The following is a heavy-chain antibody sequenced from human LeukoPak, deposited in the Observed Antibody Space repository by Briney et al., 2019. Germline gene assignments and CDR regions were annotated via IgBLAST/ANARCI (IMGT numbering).Heavy chain of an antibody. D-gene: IGHD3-22*01. J-gene: IGHJ4*02. CDR3: APMTTD. CDR1: GYTFTSYG. CDR2: IIPIFGMT. Sequence: GASVKVSCKASGYTFTSYGISWVRQAPGQGLEWMGRIIPIFGMTNYAQKFQGRVTISADESTSTVYMELSSLRSEDTAVYYCAPMTTDWGQGTLVTVSS. V-gene: IGHV1-69*13.